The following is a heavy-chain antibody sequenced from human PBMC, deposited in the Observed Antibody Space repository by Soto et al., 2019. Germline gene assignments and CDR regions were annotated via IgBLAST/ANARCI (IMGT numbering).Heavy chain of an antibody. Sequence: GESLKISCKGSGYSFTSYWIGWVRQMPGKGLEWMGIIYHGNSDTRYSPSFQGQVTISADKSISTAYLQWSSLTDSDTAMFYSARSDLYDSSGYYRGGYFDYWGQGTLVTVSS. CDR1: GYSFTSYW. CDR3: ARSDLYDSSGYYRGGYFDY. J-gene: IGHJ4*02. CDR2: IYHGNSDT. V-gene: IGHV5-51*01. D-gene: IGHD3-22*01.